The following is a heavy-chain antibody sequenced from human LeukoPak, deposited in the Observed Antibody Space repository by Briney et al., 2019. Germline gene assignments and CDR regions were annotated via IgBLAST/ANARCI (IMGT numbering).Heavy chain of an antibody. Sequence: ASVKVSCKAPGYTFTSYGISWVRQAPGQGLEWMGWISAYNGNTNYAQKLQGRVTMTTDTSTSTAYMELRSLRSDDTAVYYCARDKLLWFGELGYYGMDVWGQGTTVSVSS. CDR2: ISAYNGNT. CDR1: GYTFTSYG. V-gene: IGHV1-18*01. CDR3: ARDKLLWFGELGYYGMDV. D-gene: IGHD3-10*01. J-gene: IGHJ6*02.